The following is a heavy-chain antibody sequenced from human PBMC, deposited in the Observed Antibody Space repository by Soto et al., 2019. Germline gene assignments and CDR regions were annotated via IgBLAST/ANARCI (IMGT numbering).Heavy chain of an antibody. Sequence: DLEFIGYIFYTGSTKYNPSLKSRISISVDTSKKQFSLKMTSVTAADTAVYYCARGYYGSGSYFQAFYDFWGQGTLVTVSS. J-gene: IGHJ4*02. CDR3: ARGYYGSGSYFQAFYDF. CDR2: IFYTGST. V-gene: IGHV4-31*02. D-gene: IGHD3-10*01.